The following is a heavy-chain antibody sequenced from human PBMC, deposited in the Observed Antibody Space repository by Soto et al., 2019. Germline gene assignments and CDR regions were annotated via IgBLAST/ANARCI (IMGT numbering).Heavy chain of an antibody. Sequence: QVQLVQSGAEVKKPGASVTVSCKASAGTFSSYPISWVRQAPGQGLEWMGGIIPTFVTRKYAQRFQGRVTFTAYEFTRTAYMELSSLRSEDTAIYYCAGGVTVTTAGVYWGQGTLVTVSS. J-gene: IGHJ4*02. V-gene: IGHV1-69*01. CDR1: AGTFSSYP. CDR3: AGGVTVTTAGVY. CDR2: IIPTFVTR. D-gene: IGHD2-21*02.